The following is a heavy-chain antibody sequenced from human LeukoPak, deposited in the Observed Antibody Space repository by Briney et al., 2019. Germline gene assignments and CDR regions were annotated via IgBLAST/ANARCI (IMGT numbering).Heavy chain of an antibody. J-gene: IGHJ6*03. D-gene: IGHD1-26*01. Sequence: GGSLRLSCTASGFTLDDYGMSWVRQAPGKGLEWVSGINWNGGSTGYADSVKGRFTISRDNSKNTLYLQMNSLRAEDTAVYYCAKGRGWEASYYYYYMDVWGKGTTVTISS. CDR1: GFTLDDYG. CDR3: AKGRGWEASYYYYYMDV. CDR2: INWNGGST. V-gene: IGHV3-20*04.